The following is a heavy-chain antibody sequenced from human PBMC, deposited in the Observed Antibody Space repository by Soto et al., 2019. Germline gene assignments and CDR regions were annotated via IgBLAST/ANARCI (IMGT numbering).Heavy chain of an antibody. CDR2: INSEGTGT. CDR3: VRDYDSSGYNSDY. Sequence: GGSLRLSCAASGFTFSSYWMHWVRQVPGKGLVWVSRINSEGTGTIYADSVKGRFTISRDNAKNTLYLQMNSLRAEDTAVYYCVRDYDSSGYNSDYWGQGTPVTVYS. CDR1: GFTFSSYW. V-gene: IGHV3-74*01. J-gene: IGHJ4*02. D-gene: IGHD3-22*01.